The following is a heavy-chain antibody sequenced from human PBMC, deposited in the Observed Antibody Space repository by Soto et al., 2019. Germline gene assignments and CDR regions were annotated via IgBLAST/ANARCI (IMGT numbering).Heavy chain of an antibody. CDR3: AKAGDYHGSESYFPLDY. Sequence: EVQLLESGGVLVQPGGSLRLSCVASGFTFSTYAMTWVRQAPGKGLEWVSSISGSGGRTYYADSVKGRFTISRDNSKNTLYLQTNSLRAEDTAVYYCAKAGDYHGSESYFPLDYWGQGTLVPVSS. V-gene: IGHV3-23*01. D-gene: IGHD3-10*01. CDR1: GFTFSTYA. CDR2: ISGSGGRT. J-gene: IGHJ4*02.